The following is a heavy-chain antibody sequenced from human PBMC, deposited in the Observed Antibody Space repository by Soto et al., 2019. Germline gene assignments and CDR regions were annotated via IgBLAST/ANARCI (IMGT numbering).Heavy chain of an antibody. V-gene: IGHV3-30*18. CDR2: LSDDGSQQ. CDR3: AKDRSGSWTFDY. Sequence: VHLVEAGGGVVQPGRSLRLSCAASGFSFGACGLHWVRQGPGKGLGWVAFLSDDGSQQWYADSVKGRFTISRDTSKSTLYLQMNSLNVEDTAVYYCAKDRSGSWTFDYWGQGTLVTVSS. J-gene: IGHJ4*02. D-gene: IGHD6-25*01. CDR1: GFSFGACG.